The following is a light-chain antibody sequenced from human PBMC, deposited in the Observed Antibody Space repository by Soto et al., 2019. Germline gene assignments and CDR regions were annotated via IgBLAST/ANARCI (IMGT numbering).Light chain of an antibody. Sequence: QSVLTQPPSVSGAPGQRVILSCTGSFSNIGAGFDVHWYQQLPGTAPKLLIFGNSNRPSGVPDRFSGSKSGTSASLAITGLQAEDEADYYCQSSDSTLSAWVFGGGTKLTVL. CDR2: GNS. CDR3: QSSDSTLSAWV. J-gene: IGLJ3*02. CDR1: FSNIGAGFD. V-gene: IGLV1-40*01.